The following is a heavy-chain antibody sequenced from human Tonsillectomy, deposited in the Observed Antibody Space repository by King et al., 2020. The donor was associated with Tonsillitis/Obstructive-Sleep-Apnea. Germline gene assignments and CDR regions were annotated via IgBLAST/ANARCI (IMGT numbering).Heavy chain of an antibody. CDR1: GGSFSGYY. V-gene: IGHV4-34*01. D-gene: IGHD3-16*02. CDR2: IDHSGST. CDR3: ARGIWGSYRFTSDAFDI. Sequence: VQLQQWGAGLLKPSETLSLTCAVYGGSFSGYYWSWIRQPPGKGLEWIGEIDHSGSTNYNPSLKSRVTISIDTSKNQFSLNLSSVTAADTAVYYCARGIWGSYRFTSDAFDIWGQGTMVTVSS. J-gene: IGHJ3*02.